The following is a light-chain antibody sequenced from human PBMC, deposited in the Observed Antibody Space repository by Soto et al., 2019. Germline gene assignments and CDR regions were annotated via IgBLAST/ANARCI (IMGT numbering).Light chain of an antibody. Sequence: QSVLTQPPSVSGAPGQRVTISCTGSSSNIGAGYDVHWYQQLPGTAPKLLIYGNSNRPSGVPDRCSGSKSGTSAYLAMTGLQAEDEADYYCQAYDGSLSGSVFGGGTKLTVL. V-gene: IGLV1-40*01. CDR1: SSNIGAGYD. J-gene: IGLJ2*01. CDR2: GNS. CDR3: QAYDGSLSGSV.